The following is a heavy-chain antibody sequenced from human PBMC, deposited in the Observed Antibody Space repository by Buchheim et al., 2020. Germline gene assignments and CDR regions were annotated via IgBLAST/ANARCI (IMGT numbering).Heavy chain of an antibody. CDR1: GGSISSGGYY. Sequence: QVQLQESGPGLVKPSQTLSLTCTVSGGSISSGGYYWSWIRQHPGKGLEWIGYIYYSGSTYYNPSLKSRVTISVDTSKNQFSLKLSSVTAADTAVYYCAREGPPPDYYDSSGYYPQSYYYYYYMEVWGKGTT. CDR2: IYYSGST. D-gene: IGHD3-22*01. V-gene: IGHV4-31*03. J-gene: IGHJ6*03. CDR3: AREGPPPDYYDSSGYYPQSYYYYYYMEV.